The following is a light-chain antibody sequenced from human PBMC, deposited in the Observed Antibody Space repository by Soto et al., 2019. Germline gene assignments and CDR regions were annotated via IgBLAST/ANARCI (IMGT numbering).Light chain of an antibody. V-gene: IGLV1-40*01. CDR1: SSNIGAGYD. CDR2: GNN. J-gene: IGLJ1*01. Sequence: QSVLTQPPSVSGAPGQRVTISCTGSSSNIGAGYDVHWYQQLPGTAPKLLIYGNNNRPSGVPDRFSGSKSGTSASLAITVLQAEDEADYFFQSYHSCLSGYVFATGTKVTVL. CDR3: QSYHSCLSGYV.